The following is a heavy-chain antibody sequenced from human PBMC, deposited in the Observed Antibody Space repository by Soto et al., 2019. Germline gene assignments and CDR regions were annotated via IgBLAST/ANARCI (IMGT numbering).Heavy chain of an antibody. CDR3: ARRGSGSYYDY. CDR1: GFTFSSHA. CDR2: ISGSGGST. Sequence: EVQLLESGGGLVQPGGSLRLSCAASGFTFSSHAMRWVRQAPVKGLEWVSAISGSGGSTYYADSVKGRFTISRDNSKNTLYLQMNSLRAEDTAVYYCARRGSGSYYDYLGQGTLVTVSS. D-gene: IGHD1-26*01. V-gene: IGHV3-23*01. J-gene: IGHJ4*02.